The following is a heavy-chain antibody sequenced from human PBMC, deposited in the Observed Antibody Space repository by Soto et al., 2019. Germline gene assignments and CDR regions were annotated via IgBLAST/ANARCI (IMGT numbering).Heavy chain of an antibody. CDR2: MNPNSGNT. D-gene: IGHD3-22*01. J-gene: IGHJ4*02. V-gene: IGHV1-8*01. CDR3: AIVTGGYYYLDF. CDR1: GYTFTSYD. Sequence: ASVKVSCKASGYTFTSYDTNWVRQATGQGREWMGWMNPNSGNTGYAQKFQGRVTMTRNTSISTAYMELSSLRSEDTAVYYCAIVTGGYYYLDFWGQGTLVTVSS.